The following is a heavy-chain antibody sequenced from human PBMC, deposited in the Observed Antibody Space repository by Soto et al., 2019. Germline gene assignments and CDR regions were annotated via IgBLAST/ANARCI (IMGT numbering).Heavy chain of an antibody. Sequence: QVQLVESGGGVVQPGRSLRLSCAASGFTFSSYGMHWVRQAPGKGLEWVAVIWYDGSNKYYADSVKGRFTISRDNSKNTLYLQMHSLRAEDTAVYYCARAGAAQDFDIWGQGTMVTVSS. J-gene: IGHJ3*02. CDR2: IWYDGSNK. CDR1: GFTFSSYG. D-gene: IGHD6-6*01. CDR3: ARAGAAQDFDI. V-gene: IGHV3-33*01.